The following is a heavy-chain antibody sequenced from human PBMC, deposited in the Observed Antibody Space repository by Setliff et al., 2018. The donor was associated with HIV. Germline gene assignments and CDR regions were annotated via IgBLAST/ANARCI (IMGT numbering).Heavy chain of an antibody. J-gene: IGHJ4*02. CDR2: IDANGRGT. V-gene: IGHV3-74*01. CDR1: GFTFSYYW. D-gene: IGHD1-26*01. Sequence: GGSLRLSCAASGFTFSYYWMHWVRQAPGKGPVWVARIDANGRGTSYADSVKGRFTISRDNAKNMLYVQMNSLRAEDTAVYYCARGGVGSFDYWGQGTLVTVS. CDR3: ARGGVGSFDY.